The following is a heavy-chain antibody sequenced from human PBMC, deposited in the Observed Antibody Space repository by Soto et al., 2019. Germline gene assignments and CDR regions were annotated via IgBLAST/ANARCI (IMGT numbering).Heavy chain of an antibody. D-gene: IGHD3-22*01. CDR1: GDSITRYY. V-gene: IGHV4-59*08. CDR3: ARLYYDSSDYYYFDY. Sequence: SETLSLTCTVSGDSITRYYWSWIRQLSGRGLEWIGFIFHSGSTNYNPSLKSRVTISVDTSKNQFSLKLSSVTAADTAVYYCARLYYDSSDYYYFDYWGQGTLVTVSS. J-gene: IGHJ4*02. CDR2: IFHSGST.